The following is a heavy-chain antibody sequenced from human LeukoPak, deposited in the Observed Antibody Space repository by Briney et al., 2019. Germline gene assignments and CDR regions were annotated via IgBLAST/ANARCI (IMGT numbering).Heavy chain of an antibody. CDR2: IYWNDDK. CDR1: GFSLSTSGVG. V-gene: IGHV2-5*01. Sequence: SGPTLVNPTQTLTLTCTFSGFSLSTSGVGVGWIRQPPGKALEWLALIYWNDDKRYSPSLKSRLTITKDTSKNQVVLTMTNMDPVDTATYYCAHRRDGYVLDAFDIWGQGTMVTVSS. J-gene: IGHJ3*02. D-gene: IGHD5-24*01. CDR3: AHRRDGYVLDAFDI.